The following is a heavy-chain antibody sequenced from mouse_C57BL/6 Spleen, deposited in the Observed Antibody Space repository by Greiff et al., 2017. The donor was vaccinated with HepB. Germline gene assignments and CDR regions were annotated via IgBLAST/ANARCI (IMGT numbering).Heavy chain of an antibody. V-gene: IGHV5-15*01. D-gene: IGHD4-1*01. CDR2: ISNLAYSI. Sequence: EVQRVESGGGLVQPGGSLKLSCAASGFTFSDYGMAWVRQAPRKGPEWVAFISNLAYSIYYADTVTGRFTISRENAKNTLYLEMSSLRSEDTAMYYCARGLGLYWYFDVWGTGTTVTVSS. CDR3: ARGLGLYWYFDV. CDR1: GFTFSDYG. J-gene: IGHJ1*03.